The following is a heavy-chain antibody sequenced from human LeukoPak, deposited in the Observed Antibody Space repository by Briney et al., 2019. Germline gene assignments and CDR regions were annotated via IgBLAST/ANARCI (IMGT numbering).Heavy chain of an antibody. J-gene: IGHJ4*02. D-gene: IGHD3-3*01. V-gene: IGHV3-21*01. CDR1: GFTFSSYS. Sequence: GGSLRLSCAASGFTFSSYSMNWVRQAPGKGLEWVSSISSSSSYIYYADSVKGRFTISRDDAKNSLYLQMNSLRAEDTAVYYCARVLANYDFWSGYPDYWGQGTLVTVSS. CDR2: ISSSSSYI. CDR3: ARVLANYDFWSGYPDY.